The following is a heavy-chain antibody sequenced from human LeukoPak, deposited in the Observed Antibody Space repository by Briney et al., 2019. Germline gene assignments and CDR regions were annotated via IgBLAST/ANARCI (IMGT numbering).Heavy chain of an antibody. V-gene: IGHV1-8*01. J-gene: IGHJ4*02. Sequence: GASVTVSCKASGYTFTSYDINWVRQATGQGLEWMGWMNPNSCNTGYAQKFQGRVTMTRNTSISTAYMELSSLRSEDTAVYYCARDGTYYGSGSGYWGQGTLDTVSS. CDR3: ARDGTYYGSGSGY. CDR1: GYTFTSYD. D-gene: IGHD3-10*01. CDR2: MNPNSCNT.